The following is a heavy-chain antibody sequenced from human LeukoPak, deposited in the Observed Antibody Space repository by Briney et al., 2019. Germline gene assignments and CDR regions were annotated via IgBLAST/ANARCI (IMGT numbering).Heavy chain of an antibody. CDR1: GGSISSYC. D-gene: IGHD3-10*01. Sequence: PSETLSLTCTVSGGSISSYCWSWVRRPPGKGREWIGYIYTSGSTDYNPSLKSRVTMSVDTSKNQFSLRLSSVTAADTAVYYCARATYYYGSGSYHDAFDIWGQGTMVTVSS. CDR3: ARATYYYGSGSYHDAFDI. J-gene: IGHJ3*02. CDR2: IYTSGST. V-gene: IGHV4-59*01.